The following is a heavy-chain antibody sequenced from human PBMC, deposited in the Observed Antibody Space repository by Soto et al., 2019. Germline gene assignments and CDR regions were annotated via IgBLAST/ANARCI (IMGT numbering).Heavy chain of an antibody. CDR1: GFTFSSYA. J-gene: IGHJ4*02. CDR3: ARVAVEMATIHVFDY. V-gene: IGHV3-30-3*01. Sequence: QVQLVEAGGGVVQPGRSLRLSCAATGFTFSSYAMHWGRQAPGKGLEWVAVISYDGSNKYYADSVKGRFTISRDNSKNTLYLQMNSLRAEDTAVYYCARVAVEMATIHVFDYWGQGTLVTVSS. CDR2: ISYDGSNK. D-gene: IGHD5-12*01.